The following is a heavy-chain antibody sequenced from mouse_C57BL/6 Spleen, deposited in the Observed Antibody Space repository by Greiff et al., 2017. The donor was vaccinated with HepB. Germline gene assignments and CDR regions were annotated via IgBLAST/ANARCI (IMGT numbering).Heavy chain of an antibody. CDR2: ISSGGSYT. J-gene: IGHJ3*01. CDR1: GFTFSSYG. D-gene: IGHD2-2*01. CDR3: ARCGNDVFAD. V-gene: IGHV5-6*01. Sequence: VQLKESGGDLVKPGGSLKLSCAASGFTFSSYGMSWVRQTPDKRLEWVATISSGGSYTYYPDSVKGRFTISRDNAKNTLYLQMCSLKSEDTAMYYCARCGNDVFADWGQGTLVTVAA.